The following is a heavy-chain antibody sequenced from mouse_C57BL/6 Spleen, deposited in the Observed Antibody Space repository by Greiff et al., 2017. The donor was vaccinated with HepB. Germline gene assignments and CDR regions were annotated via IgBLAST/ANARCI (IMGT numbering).Heavy chain of an antibody. CDR1: GFTFSSYA. CDR3: TREGIYYDYDGGFAY. V-gene: IGHV5-9-1*02. Sequence: EVQLVESGEGLVKPGGSLKLSCAASGFTFSSYAMSWVRQTPEKRLEWVAYISSGGDYIYYADTVKGRFTISRDNARNTLYLQVSSLKSEDTAMYYCTREGIYYDYDGGFAYWGQGTLVTVSA. J-gene: IGHJ3*01. CDR2: ISSGGDYI. D-gene: IGHD2-4*01.